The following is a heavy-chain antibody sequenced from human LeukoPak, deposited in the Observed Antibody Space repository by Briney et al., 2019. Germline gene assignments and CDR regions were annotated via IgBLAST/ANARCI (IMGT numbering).Heavy chain of an antibody. V-gene: IGHV4-59*01. CDR2: IHDIGST. J-gene: IGHJ3*02. CDR1: GGSISNFY. Sequence: SEPLSLTCTVSGGSISNFYWTCIRQPPGKRLEWIGYIHDIGSTNYNPSLKSRVTISLDTYKNHFSLKMSSVTAADTAVYYCAREYSLDAFDIWGQGTMVTVSS. CDR3: AREYSLDAFDI. D-gene: IGHD5-12*01.